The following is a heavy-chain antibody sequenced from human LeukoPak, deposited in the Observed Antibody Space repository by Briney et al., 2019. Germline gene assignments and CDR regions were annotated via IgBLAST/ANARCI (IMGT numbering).Heavy chain of an antibody. CDR3: ASGMATKY. Sequence: PSETLSLTCAVYGGSFSGYYWSWIRQPPGKGLEWIGEINHSGSTNYNPSLKSRVTISVDTSKNQFSLKLSSVTAAGTAVYYCASGMATKYWGQGTLVTVSS. D-gene: IGHD5-24*01. CDR1: GGSFSGYY. CDR2: INHSGST. V-gene: IGHV4-34*01. J-gene: IGHJ4*02.